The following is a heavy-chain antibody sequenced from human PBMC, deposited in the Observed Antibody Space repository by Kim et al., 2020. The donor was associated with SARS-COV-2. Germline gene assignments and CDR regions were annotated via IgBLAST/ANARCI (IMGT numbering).Heavy chain of an antibody. J-gene: IGHJ4*02. D-gene: IGHD4-17*01. CDR2: IYHTGNT. V-gene: IGHV4-4*02. CDR3: ARSAPTTEGDYTLGY. CDR1: GGSISW. Sequence: SETLSLTCAVSGGSISWWSWVRQPPGKGLEWIGEIYHTGNTNYNPSLKSRVPISLDKSKNQLSLNLSSVTAADTAVYYCARSAPTTEGDYTLGYWGQGTRVTVSS.